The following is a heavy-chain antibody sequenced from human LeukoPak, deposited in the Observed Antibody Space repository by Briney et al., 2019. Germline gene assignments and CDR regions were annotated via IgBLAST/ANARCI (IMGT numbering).Heavy chain of an antibody. CDR3: ARIAAVAGSGFDY. D-gene: IGHD6-19*01. J-gene: IGHJ4*02. CDR1: GYSISSGYY. Sequence: PSETLSLTCTVSGYSISSGYYWSWIRQPAGKGLEWIGRIYTSGSTNYNPSLKSRVTISVDTSKNQFSLKLSSVTAADTAVYYCARIAAVAGSGFDYWGQGTLVTVSS. CDR2: IYTSGST. V-gene: IGHV4-61*02.